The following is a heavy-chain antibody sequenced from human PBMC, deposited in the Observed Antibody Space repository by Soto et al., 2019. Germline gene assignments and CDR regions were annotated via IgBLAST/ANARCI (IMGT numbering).Heavy chain of an antibody. CDR3: ARVSSSGLYYYFGMDV. CDR2: IYHTGIT. D-gene: IGHD6-13*01. Sequence: SETLSLTCAVSGFSISNNNWWTWVRQPPGKGLEWVGDIYHTGITNYSPSLKSRVTISVDNSKNQFSLRLTSVTAADTAVYYCARVSSSGLYYYFGMDVWGQGTTVTVSS. CDR1: GFSISNNNW. J-gene: IGHJ6*02. V-gene: IGHV4-4*02.